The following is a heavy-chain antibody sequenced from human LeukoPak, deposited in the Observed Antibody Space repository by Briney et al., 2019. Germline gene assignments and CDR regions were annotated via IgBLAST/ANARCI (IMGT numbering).Heavy chain of an antibody. CDR1: GGSISSYY. D-gene: IGHD6-19*01. V-gene: IGHV4-59*08. Sequence: SEALSLTCTVSGGSISSYYWSWIRQPPGKGLEWIGYIYYSGSTNYNPSLKSRVTISVDTSKNQFSLKLSSVTAADTAVYYCASSIAVASLGFDPWGQGTLVTVSS. CDR3: ASSIAVASLGFDP. J-gene: IGHJ5*02. CDR2: IYYSGST.